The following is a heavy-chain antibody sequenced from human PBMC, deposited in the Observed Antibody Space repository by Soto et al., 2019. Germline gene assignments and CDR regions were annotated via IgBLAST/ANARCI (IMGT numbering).Heavy chain of an antibody. Sequence: QVQLVQSGAEVKKPGSSVKVSCKASGGTFSSYAISWVRQAPGQGLEWMGGIIPIFGTANYAQKFQGRVTITADESTSTAYMELSSLRSEDTAVYYCARVVGLTFGGVIDAFDIWGQGTMVTVSS. J-gene: IGHJ3*02. CDR3: ARVVGLTFGGVIDAFDI. CDR2: IIPIFGTA. V-gene: IGHV1-69*01. D-gene: IGHD3-16*02. CDR1: GGTFSSYA.